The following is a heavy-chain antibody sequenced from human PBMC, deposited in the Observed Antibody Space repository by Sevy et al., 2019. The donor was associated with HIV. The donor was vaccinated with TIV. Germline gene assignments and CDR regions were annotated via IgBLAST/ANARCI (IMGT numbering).Heavy chain of an antibody. CDR2: FKRKADGGTL. J-gene: IGHJ4*02. Sequence: GGSLRLSCTASGFTFTDYAMNWVRQSPGKGLEWVAFFKRKADGGTLDHVASVKGRFTISRDDSKNIAYLQMNDLKTEDTGVYYCTRYKGAQSVFDYWGQGALVTVSS. D-gene: IGHD2-2*02. CDR3: TRYKGAQSVFDY. CDR1: GFTFTDYA. V-gene: IGHV3-49*04.